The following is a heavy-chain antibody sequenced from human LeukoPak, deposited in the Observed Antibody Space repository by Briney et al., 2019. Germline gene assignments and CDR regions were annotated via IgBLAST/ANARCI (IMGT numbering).Heavy chain of an antibody. J-gene: IGHJ3*02. V-gene: IGHV3-15*01. CDR1: GFTFSNAW. CDR2: IKSKTDGGTT. CDR3: TTGEVPAAADAFDI. D-gene: IGHD2-2*01. Sequence: PGGSLRLSCAASGFTFSNAWMSWVRQAPGKGLEWVGRIKSKTDGGTTDYAAPVRGRFTISRDGSKNTLYLQMNSLKTEDTAVYYCTTGEVPAAADAFDIWGQGTMVTVSS.